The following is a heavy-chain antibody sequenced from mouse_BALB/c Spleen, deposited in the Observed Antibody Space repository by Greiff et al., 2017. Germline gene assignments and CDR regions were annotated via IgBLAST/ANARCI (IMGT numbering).Heavy chain of an antibody. CDR3: ARLGGSSYNYYTMDY. V-gene: IGHV1-12*01. CDR1: GYTFTSYN. J-gene: IGHJ4*01. CDR2: IYPGNGAT. Sequence: QVQLQQPGAELVKPGASVKMSCKASGYTFTSYNMHWVKQTPGQGLEWIGAIYPGNGATSYNQKFQGKATLTADNSSSTAYMQLSSLTSEDSAVYYCARLGGSSYNYYTMDYWGQGTSVTVSS. D-gene: IGHD1-1*01.